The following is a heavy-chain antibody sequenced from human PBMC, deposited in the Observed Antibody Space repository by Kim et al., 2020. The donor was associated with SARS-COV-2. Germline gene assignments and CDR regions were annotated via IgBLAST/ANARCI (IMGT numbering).Heavy chain of an antibody. D-gene: IGHD6-19*01. CDR3: ARGRAVAGSPLGFDY. V-gene: IGHV4-34*01. CDR1: GGSFSGYY. Sequence: SETLSLTCAVYGGSFSGYYWSWIRQPPGKGLEWIGEINHSGSTNYNPSLKSRVTISVDTSKNQFSLKLSSVTAADTAVYYCARGRAVAGSPLGFDYWGQG. J-gene: IGHJ4*02. CDR2: INHSGST.